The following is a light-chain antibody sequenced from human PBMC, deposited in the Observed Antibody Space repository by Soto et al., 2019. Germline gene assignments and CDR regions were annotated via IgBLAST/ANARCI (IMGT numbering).Light chain of an antibody. V-gene: IGKV3-20*01. Sequence: EIVLTQSPGTLSLSPGERASRSCRASQSVSSSYLAWYQQKPGQAPRLLIYNASSRATGIPDRFSGSGSGTDFTLTISRLEPEDFAVYYCQQYGNSRGTFGQGTKVE. CDR1: QSVSSSY. CDR3: QQYGNSRGT. CDR2: NAS. J-gene: IGKJ1*01.